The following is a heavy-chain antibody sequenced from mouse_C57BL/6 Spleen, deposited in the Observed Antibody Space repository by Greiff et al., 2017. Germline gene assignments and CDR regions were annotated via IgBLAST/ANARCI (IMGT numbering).Heavy chain of an antibody. CDR2: IDPENGDT. D-gene: IGHD1-1*01. CDR3: TTPYYGSSSWYFDV. CDR1: GFNIKDDY. J-gene: IGHJ1*03. Sequence: VQLQQSGAELVRPGASVKLSCTASGFNIKDDYMHWVKQRPEQGLEWIGWIDPENGDTEYASKFQGKATITADTSSNTAYLQLSSLTSEDTAVYYCTTPYYGSSSWYFDVWGTGTTVTVSS. V-gene: IGHV14-4*01.